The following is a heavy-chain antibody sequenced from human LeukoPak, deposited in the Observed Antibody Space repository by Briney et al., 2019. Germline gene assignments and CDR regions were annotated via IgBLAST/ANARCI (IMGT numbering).Heavy chain of an antibody. CDR2: IWYDGSNK. Sequence: GGSLRLSCVTSGLTFTNHGFHWVRQAPGKGLEWVALIWYDGSNKYYTDSVKGRLTISRDNSKNTLYLQMNSLRAEDTAIYYCAREGPRGNSQFDYWGQGTLVTVSS. CDR3: AREGPRGNSQFDY. CDR1: GLTFTNHG. V-gene: IGHV3-33*01. D-gene: IGHD2/OR15-2a*01. J-gene: IGHJ4*02.